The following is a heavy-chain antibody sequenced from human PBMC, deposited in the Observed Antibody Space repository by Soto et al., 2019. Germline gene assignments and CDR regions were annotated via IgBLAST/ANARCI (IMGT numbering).Heavy chain of an antibody. CDR1: GGSFSGYY. J-gene: IGHJ4*02. D-gene: IGHD6-19*01. V-gene: IGHV4-34*01. Sequence: QVQLQQWGAGLLKPSETLSLTCAVYGGSFSGYYWSWIRQPPGKGLEWIGEINHSGSTNYNPSLKSRVPRSVDTSKNQFSLKLSSVTAADTAVYYCARGAVRFDYWGQGTLVTVSS. CDR3: ARGAVRFDY. CDR2: INHSGST.